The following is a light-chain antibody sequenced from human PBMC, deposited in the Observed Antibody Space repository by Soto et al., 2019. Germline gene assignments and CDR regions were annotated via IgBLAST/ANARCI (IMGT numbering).Light chain of an antibody. J-gene: IGLJ1*01. V-gene: IGLV2-23*02. Sequence: QSALTQPASVSGSPGQSITISCTGTSSDVGSYNLVSWYQQHPGKAPKLMIYEVSRRPSGVSNRFSGSKSGNTASLTISGLKAEDEADYYCCSYAGSNTFGVFGTGTKLTVL. CDR1: SSDVGSYNL. CDR2: EVS. CDR3: CSYAGSNTFGV.